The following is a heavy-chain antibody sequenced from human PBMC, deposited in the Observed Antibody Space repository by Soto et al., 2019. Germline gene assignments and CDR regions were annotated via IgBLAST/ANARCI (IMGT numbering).Heavy chain of an antibody. CDR3: ARHSVEGNGLNWFDP. Sequence: SETLSLTCTVSGGSISSSSYYWGWIRQPPGKGLEWIGSIYYSGSTYYNPSLKSRVTISVDTSKNQFSLKLSSVTAADTAVYYCARHSVEGNGLNWFDPWGQGTLVTVSS. CDR2: IYYSGST. J-gene: IGHJ5*02. V-gene: IGHV4-39*01. D-gene: IGHD6-19*01. CDR1: GGSISSSSYY.